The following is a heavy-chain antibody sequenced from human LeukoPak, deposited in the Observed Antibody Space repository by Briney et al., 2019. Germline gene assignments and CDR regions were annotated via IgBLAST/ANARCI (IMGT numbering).Heavy chain of an antibody. J-gene: IGHJ5*02. CDR1: GYTFTGYY. CDR3: ARGDVLRYFDWLFFDP. D-gene: IGHD3-9*01. Sequence: ASVKVSCKASGYTFTGYYMHWVRQAPGQGLEWMGWINPNSGGTNYAQKLQGRVTMTRDTSISTAYMELSRLRSDDTGVYYCARGDVLRYFDWLFFDPWGQGTLVTVSS. CDR2: INPNSGGT. V-gene: IGHV1-2*02.